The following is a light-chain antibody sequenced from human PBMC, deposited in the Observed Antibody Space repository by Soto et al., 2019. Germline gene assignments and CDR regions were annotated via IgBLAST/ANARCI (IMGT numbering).Light chain of an antibody. Sequence: EIVLTQSPSTLSLSPGDRATLSCRASQTVRNNYLAWYQQKPGQAPRLLIYDASSRATGIPDRFSGGGSGTDFTLTISRLEPEDFAVYYCQQFSSYPLTFAGGTKVDIK. V-gene: IGKV3-20*01. CDR1: QTVRNNY. J-gene: IGKJ4*01. CDR3: QQFSSYPLT. CDR2: DAS.